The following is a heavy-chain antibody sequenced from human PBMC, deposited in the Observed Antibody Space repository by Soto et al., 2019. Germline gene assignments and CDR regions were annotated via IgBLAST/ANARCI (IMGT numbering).Heavy chain of an antibody. CDR3: ARMLAPAEPNTTWFDP. Sequence: SETLSLTCTVSGDSVISGSYYWSWIRQPPGKGLEWIGNIYYSGSTNYNPALKSRVTMSIDTPKNQFSLRLNSMTAADTAVYYCARMLAPAEPNTTWFDPWGQGTLVTVSS. D-gene: IGHD2-2*01. J-gene: IGHJ5*02. CDR2: IYYSGST. CDR1: GDSVISGSYY. V-gene: IGHV4-61*01.